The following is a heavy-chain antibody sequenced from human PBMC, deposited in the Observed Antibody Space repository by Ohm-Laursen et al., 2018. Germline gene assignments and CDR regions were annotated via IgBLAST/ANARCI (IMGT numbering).Heavy chain of an antibody. V-gene: IGHV6-1*01. CDR3: ARGRVYGISRPFDY. CDR1: GDSVSSNSAA. D-gene: IGHD6-13*01. CDR2: TYYGSKWYN. J-gene: IGHJ4*02. Sequence: SETLSLTCPISGDSVSSNSAAWNWIRQSPSRGLEWLERTYYGSKWYNDYAVSVKSRITINPDTSKNQFSLQLNSVTPEDTAVYYCARGRVYGISRPFDYWGQGTLVTVSS.